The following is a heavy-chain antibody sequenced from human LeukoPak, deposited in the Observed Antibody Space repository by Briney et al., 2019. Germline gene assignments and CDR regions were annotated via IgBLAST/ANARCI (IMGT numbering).Heavy chain of an antibody. D-gene: IGHD3-10*01. Sequence: GGSLRLSCAASGFTFSDYYMSWIRQAPGKGLEWVSYISSSGSSISYTDSVRGRFTISRDNAKNSLYLQMNSLRAEDTALYYCAKEEAYGSGSYIDYWGQGTLVTVSS. CDR2: ISSSGSSI. CDR1: GFTFSDYY. J-gene: IGHJ4*02. V-gene: IGHV3-11*01. CDR3: AKEEAYGSGSYIDY.